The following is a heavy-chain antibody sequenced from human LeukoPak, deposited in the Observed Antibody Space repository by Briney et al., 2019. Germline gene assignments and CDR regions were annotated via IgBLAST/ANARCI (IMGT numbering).Heavy chain of an antibody. D-gene: IGHD4-17*01. CDR3: AKGNYGEKIDY. Sequence: GGSLRLSCAASGFTFSAYIMSWVRQAPGKGLEWVSSISGSGDITYYADSVKGRFTISRDNSRNTLHLQMNSLRAEDAALYYCAKGNYGEKIDYWGPGTLVTVSS. CDR1: GFTFSAYI. V-gene: IGHV3-23*01. CDR2: ISGSGDIT. J-gene: IGHJ4*02.